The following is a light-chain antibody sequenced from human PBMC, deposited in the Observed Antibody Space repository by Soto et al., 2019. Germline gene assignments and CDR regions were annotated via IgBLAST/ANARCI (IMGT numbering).Light chain of an antibody. J-gene: IGLJ2*01. V-gene: IGLV2-14*01. Sequence: QSVLTQPASVSGSPGQSITISCTGSSNDVGSYNYVSWYQQYPCKSPKLMIYEVTNRPSGVSNRFSGSKSGNTASLTISGLQAEDEAIYYCSSYTTSNTLDVVFGGGTKLTVL. CDR2: EVT. CDR3: SSYTTSNTLDVV. CDR1: SNDVGSYNY.